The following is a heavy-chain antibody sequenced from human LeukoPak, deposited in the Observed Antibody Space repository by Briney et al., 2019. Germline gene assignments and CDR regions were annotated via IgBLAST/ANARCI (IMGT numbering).Heavy chain of an antibody. CDR3: VREGNELLSKNFDY. Sequence: ASVKVSCKASGFTFTGYYIHWVRQAPGQGLEWMGYINPHSGGTNSPQKFQGRVTMTTDTSISAAYMELSSLMSDDTAMYYCVREGNELLSKNFDYWGQGTLVTVSS. D-gene: IGHD2-21*02. CDR1: GFTFTGYY. CDR2: INPHSGGT. J-gene: IGHJ4*02. V-gene: IGHV1-2*02.